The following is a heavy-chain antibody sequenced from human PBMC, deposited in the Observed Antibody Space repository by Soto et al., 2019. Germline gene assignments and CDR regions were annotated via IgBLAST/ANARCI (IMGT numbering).Heavy chain of an antibody. Sequence: SETLSLTCTVSGGSISSGGYYWSWIRQHPEKGLEWIGYIYYSGSTYYNPSLKSRVTISVDTSKNQFSLKLSSVTAADTAVYYCAKVSPSSWYTYYFDYWGQGTLVTVSS. J-gene: IGHJ4*02. V-gene: IGHV4-31*03. CDR3: AKVSPSSWYTYYFDY. CDR2: IYYSGST. CDR1: GGSISSGGYY. D-gene: IGHD6-13*01.